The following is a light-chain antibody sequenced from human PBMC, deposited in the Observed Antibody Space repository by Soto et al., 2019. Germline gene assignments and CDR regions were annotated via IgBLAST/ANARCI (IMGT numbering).Light chain of an antibody. J-gene: IGLJ7*01. CDR2: TNS. CDR1: SSNIGSSY. Sequence: QTVVTQPPSASGTPGQRVTISCSGGSSNIGSSYVYWYQRLPGTAPKLLIYTNSQRPSGVPDRFSGSKSGTSASLAISGLRSEDEADYYCAAWDDSLSGWVFGGGTQLTVL. CDR3: AAWDDSLSGWV. V-gene: IGLV1-47*02.